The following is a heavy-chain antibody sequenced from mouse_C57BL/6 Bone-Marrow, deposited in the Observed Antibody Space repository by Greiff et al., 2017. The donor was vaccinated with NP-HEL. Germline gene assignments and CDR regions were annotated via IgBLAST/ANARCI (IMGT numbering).Heavy chain of an antibody. CDR1: GYTFTSYW. J-gene: IGHJ4*01. V-gene: IGHV1-64*01. D-gene: IGHD2-5*01. CDR3: ARRSYSNCVRYAMDY. CDR2: IHPNSGST. Sequence: QVQLQQPGAELVKPGASVKLSCKASGYTFTSYWMHWVKQRPGQGLEWIGMIHPNSGSTNYNEKFKSKATLTVDKSSSTAYMQLSSLTSEDSAIYYGARRSYSNCVRYAMDYWGQGTSVTVSS.